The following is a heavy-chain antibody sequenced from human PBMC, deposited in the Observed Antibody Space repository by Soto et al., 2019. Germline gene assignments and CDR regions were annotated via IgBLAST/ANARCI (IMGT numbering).Heavy chain of an antibody. CDR3: ARIGGYHGPLDY. Sequence: SETLSLTCSVSGVSISSYFWSWIRQPPGRGLEWIGYTYHRGSTNYSPSLKSRVAISLDTSENQFSLRVSSVTAADTAVYYCARIGGYHGPLDYWGQGTPVTVSS. D-gene: IGHD3-16*02. J-gene: IGHJ4*02. V-gene: IGHV4-59*01. CDR1: GVSISSYF. CDR2: TYHRGST.